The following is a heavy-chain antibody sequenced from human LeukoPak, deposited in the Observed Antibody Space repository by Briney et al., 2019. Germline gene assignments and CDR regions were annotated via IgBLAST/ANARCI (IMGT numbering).Heavy chain of an antibody. D-gene: IGHD3-9*01. J-gene: IGHJ4*02. CDR1: GFTFSSYA. Sequence: GGSLRLSCAASGFTFSSYAMSWVRQAPGKGMEWVSAISGSGGSTYYADSVKGRFTISRDNSKNTLYLQMNSLRAEDTAVYYCAKDLVLRYFYGFHHYFDYWGQGTLVTVSS. CDR3: AKDLVLRYFYGFHHYFDY. CDR2: ISGSGGST. V-gene: IGHV3-23*01.